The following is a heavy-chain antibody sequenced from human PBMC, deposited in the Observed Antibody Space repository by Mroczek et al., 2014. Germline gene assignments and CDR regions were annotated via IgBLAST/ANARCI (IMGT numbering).Heavy chain of an antibody. CDR2: ISWNSGSI. V-gene: IGHV3-9*01. CDR1: GFTFDDYA. CDR3: AKAQWELHRPPYYYYGMDV. Sequence: EVQLLESGGGLVQPGRSLRLSCAASGFTFDDYAMHWVRQAPGKGLEWVSGISWNSGSIGYADSVKGRFTISRDNAKNSLYLQMNSLRAEDTALYYCAKAQWELHRPPYYYYGMDVWGQGTTVTVSS. J-gene: IGHJ6*02. D-gene: IGHD1-26*01.